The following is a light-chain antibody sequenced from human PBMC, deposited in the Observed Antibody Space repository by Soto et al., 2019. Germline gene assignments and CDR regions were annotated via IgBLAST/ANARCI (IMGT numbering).Light chain of an antibody. CDR2: TAS. CDR3: QQTYTTPVT. Sequence: DIQMTQSPSSLSASVGDSVTITCRASQNINIYLSWSQQKPGKAPKLLIYTASNLQSGVPSRFSGSGSGTDFTLTISSLQPADFATYYCQQTYTTPVTFGQGTKVVVK. CDR1: QNINIY. V-gene: IGKV1-39*01. J-gene: IGKJ1*01.